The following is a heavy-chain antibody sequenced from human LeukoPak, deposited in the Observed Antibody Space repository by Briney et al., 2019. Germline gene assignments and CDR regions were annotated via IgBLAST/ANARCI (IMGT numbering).Heavy chain of an antibody. V-gene: IGHV4-38-2*02. CDR2: IYYSGNT. Sequence: SETLSLTCTASGYSISSGFYWGWIRQPPGKGLEWIGSIYYSGNTYYDASLKSQVSISIDTSKNQFSLRLTSVTAADTAVYYCARGRLLSGRDAFDIWGQGTMVTVSS. D-gene: IGHD3-10*01. J-gene: IGHJ3*02. CDR1: GYSISSGFY. CDR3: ARGRLLSGRDAFDI.